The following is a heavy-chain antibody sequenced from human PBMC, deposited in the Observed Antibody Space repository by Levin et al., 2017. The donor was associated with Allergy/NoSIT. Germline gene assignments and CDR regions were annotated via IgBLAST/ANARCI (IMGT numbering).Heavy chain of an antibody. D-gene: IGHD4-17*01. CDR1: GGSISSGGYY. V-gene: IGHV4-31*03. Sequence: LRLSCTVSGGSISSGGYYWSWIRQHPGKGLEWIGYIYYSGSTYYNPSLKSRVTISVDTSKNQFSLKLSSVTAADTAVYYCARDMGATVTTRDGAFDIWGQGTMVTVSS. CDR3: ARDMGATVTTRDGAFDI. CDR2: IYYSGST. J-gene: IGHJ3*02.